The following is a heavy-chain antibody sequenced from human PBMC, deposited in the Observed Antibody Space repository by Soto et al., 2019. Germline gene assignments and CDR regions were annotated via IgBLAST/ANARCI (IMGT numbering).Heavy chain of an antibody. J-gene: IGHJ4*02. CDR3: AREMVRGVGSDY. Sequence: GXSVKVSCKASGYTFTSYGISWVRQAPGQGLEWMGWISTYNGNTKYAQKLQGRVTMTTNTSTSTAYMELRSLRSDDTAVFYCAREMVRGVGSDYWGQGTLVTVSS. CDR1: GYTFTSYG. D-gene: IGHD3-10*01. V-gene: IGHV1-18*01. CDR2: ISTYNGNT.